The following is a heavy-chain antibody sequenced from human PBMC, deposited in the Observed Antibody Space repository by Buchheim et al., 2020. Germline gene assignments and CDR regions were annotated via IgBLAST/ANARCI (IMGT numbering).Heavy chain of an antibody. CDR3: AKGPWATVVTPGFDY. CDR1: GFTFSSYG. CDR2: ISYDGSNK. Sequence: QVQLVESGGGVVQPGRSLRLSCAASGFTFSSYGMHWVRQAPGKGLEWVAVISYDGSNKYYADSVKGRFTISRDNSKNTLYLQMNSLRAEDTAVYYCAKGPWATVVTPGFDYWGQGTL. D-gene: IGHD4-23*01. V-gene: IGHV3-30*18. J-gene: IGHJ4*02.